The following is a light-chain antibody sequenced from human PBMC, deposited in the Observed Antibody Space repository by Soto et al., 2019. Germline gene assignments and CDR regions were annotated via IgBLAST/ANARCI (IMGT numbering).Light chain of an antibody. CDR2: GAS. J-gene: IGKJ1*01. V-gene: IGKV3-20*01. CDR3: QQYGSSPPWT. Sequence: EIVMTQSPATLSVSPGERATLSCRASQSVSSNSLAWYHQKPGQPPRLLMYGASSRATGIPNRFSGSGSGTDFTLTISRLEPEDFAVYYCQQYGSSPPWTFGQGTKVDIK. CDR1: QSVSSNS.